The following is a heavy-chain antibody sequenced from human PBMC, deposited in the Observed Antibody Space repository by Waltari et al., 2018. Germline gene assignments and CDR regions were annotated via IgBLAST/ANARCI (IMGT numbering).Heavy chain of an antibody. CDR2: IIPIFGTA. Sequence: QVQLVQSGAEVKKPGSSVKVSCKASGGTFSSYAISWVRQAPGHGLEWMGGIIPIFGTANGAQKCQRSVTITADDPTGTAYMERSSLSSEDTAVYYCARLQQLVPHGMDVWGQGTTVTVSS. CDR1: GGTFSSYA. J-gene: IGHJ6*02. CDR3: ARLQQLVPHGMDV. D-gene: IGHD6-13*01. V-gene: IGHV1-69*13.